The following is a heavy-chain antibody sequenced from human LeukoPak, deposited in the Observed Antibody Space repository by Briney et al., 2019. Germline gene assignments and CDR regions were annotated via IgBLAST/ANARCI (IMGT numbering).Heavy chain of an antibody. V-gene: IGHV1-69*01. D-gene: IGHD5-18*01. CDR1: GGTFSSYA. J-gene: IGHJ4*02. CDR2: IIPIFGTA. Sequence: ASVKVSCKASGGTFSSYAISWVRQAPGQGLEWMGGIIPIFGTANYAQKFQGGVTITADESTSTAYMELSSLRSEDTAVYYCARVPVDTAMANTHQLTPYFDYWGQGTLVTVSS. CDR3: ARVPVDTAMANTHQLTPYFDY.